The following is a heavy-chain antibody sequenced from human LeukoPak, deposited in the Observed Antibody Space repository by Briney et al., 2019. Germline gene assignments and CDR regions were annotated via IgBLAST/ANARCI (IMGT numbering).Heavy chain of an antibody. CDR3: AKDLAGSGSYSFDY. CDR1: GFTFSNYA. J-gene: IGHJ4*02. V-gene: IGHV3-23*01. Sequence: PGGSLRLSCAASGFTFSNYAMNWVRQAPGGGLEWVSAISGSGGSTYYADSVKGRFTISRHNSKNTLYLQMNSLRAEDTAVYYCAKDLAGSGSYSFDYWGQGTLVSVSS. CDR2: ISGSGGST. D-gene: IGHD1-26*01.